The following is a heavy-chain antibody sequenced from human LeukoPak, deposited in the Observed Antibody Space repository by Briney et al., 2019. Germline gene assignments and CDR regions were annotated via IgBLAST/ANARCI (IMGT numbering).Heavy chain of an antibody. CDR2: ISAYNGNT. Sequence: GASVKVSCKASGYTFTSYGISWVRQAPGQGLEWMGWISAYNGNTNYAQKLQGRVTMTTDTSTSTAYMELRSLRSDDTAVYYCARDLSYDSSGYYRNDAFDIWGQGTMVTVPS. D-gene: IGHD3-22*01. J-gene: IGHJ3*02. CDR1: GYTFTSYG. CDR3: ARDLSYDSSGYYRNDAFDI. V-gene: IGHV1-18*01.